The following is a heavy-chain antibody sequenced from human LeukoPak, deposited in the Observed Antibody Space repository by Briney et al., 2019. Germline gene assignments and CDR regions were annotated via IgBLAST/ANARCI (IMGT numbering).Heavy chain of an antibody. CDR2: INPNNGDT. J-gene: IGHJ4*02. CDR1: GYSFSDYH. CDR3: ARGEYSNGYPYRLDF. Sequence: ASVKVSCKASGYSFSDYHINWVRQASGQGPEWMGWINPNNGDTDYAKAFQGRVTMTRDTSISTAYMELNRLRFDDTAMYYCARGEYSNGYPYRLDFWGQGTLLTVSS. D-gene: IGHD3-16*01. V-gene: IGHV1-2*02.